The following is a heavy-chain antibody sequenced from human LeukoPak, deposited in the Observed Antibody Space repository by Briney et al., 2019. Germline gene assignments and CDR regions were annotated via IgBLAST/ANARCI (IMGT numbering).Heavy chain of an antibody. J-gene: IGHJ3*02. D-gene: IGHD2-21*02. CDR2: IYYSGST. Sequence: PSETLSLACTVSGGSISSYYWSWIRQPPGKGLEWIGYIYYSGSTNYNPSLKSRVTISVDTSKNQFSLKLSSVTAADTAVYYCAREVVTDAFDIWGQGTMVTVSS. V-gene: IGHV4-59*01. CDR3: AREVVTDAFDI. CDR1: GGSISSYY.